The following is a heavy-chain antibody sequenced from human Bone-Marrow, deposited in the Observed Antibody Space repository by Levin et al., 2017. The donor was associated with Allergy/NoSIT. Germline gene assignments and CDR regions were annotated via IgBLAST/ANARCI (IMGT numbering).Heavy chain of an antibody. V-gene: IGHV6-1*01. CDR1: GDSLSSNGVA. Sequence: SQTLSLTCAISGDSLSSNGVAWNCIRQPPSRGLEWLGRTYYRSKLNTDYAPSVKSRITVTPDTSKSQFSLQLNSVIPEDTAVYNCARGRNNAFEIWGPGTIVTDSS. CDR3: ARGRNNAFEI. CDR2: TYYRSKLNT. J-gene: IGHJ3*02. D-gene: IGHD1-14*01.